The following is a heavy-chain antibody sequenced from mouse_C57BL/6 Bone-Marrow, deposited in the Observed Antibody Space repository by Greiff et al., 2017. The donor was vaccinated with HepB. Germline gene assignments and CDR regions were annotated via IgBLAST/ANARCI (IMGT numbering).Heavy chain of an antibody. CDR2: IDPNSGGT. D-gene: IGHD1-1*01. CDR3: ARSRSTVVAPYAMDY. J-gene: IGHJ4*01. CDR1: GYTFTSYW. V-gene: IGHV1-72*01. Sequence: QVQLKQPGAELVKPGASVKLSCKASGYTFTSYWVHWVKQRPGRGLEWIGRIDPNSGGTKYNEKFKSKATLTVDKPSSTAYMQLSSLTSEDSAVYYCARSRSTVVAPYAMDYWGQGTSVTVSS.